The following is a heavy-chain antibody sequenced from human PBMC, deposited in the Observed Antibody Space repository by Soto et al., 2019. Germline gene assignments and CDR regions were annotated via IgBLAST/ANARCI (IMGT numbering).Heavy chain of an antibody. V-gene: IGHV3-9*01. Sequence: EVQLVESGGGLVQPGRSLRLSCAASGFTFDDYAMHWVRQAPGKGLEWVSGISWNSGSIGYADSVKGRFTISRDNAKNSLYLQMNSLRAEDTALYYCAKETYGDYGLDYWGQGTLVTVSS. CDR1: GFTFDDYA. CDR3: AKETYGDYGLDY. D-gene: IGHD4-17*01. CDR2: ISWNSGSI. J-gene: IGHJ4*02.